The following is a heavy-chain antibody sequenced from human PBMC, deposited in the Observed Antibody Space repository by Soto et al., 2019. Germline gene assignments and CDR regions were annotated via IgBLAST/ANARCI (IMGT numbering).Heavy chain of an antibody. V-gene: IGHV1-46*01. CDR1: GYTFTSYY. Sequence: ASVKVSCKASGYTFTSYYMHWVRQAPGQGLEWMGIINPSGGSTSYAQKFQGRVTMTRDTSTSTVYMELSSLRSEDTAVYYCARDGLRLRFLEWLLYYYYGMDVWGQGTTVTVSS. J-gene: IGHJ6*02. CDR3: ARDGLRLRFLEWLLYYYYGMDV. CDR2: INPSGGST. D-gene: IGHD3-3*01.